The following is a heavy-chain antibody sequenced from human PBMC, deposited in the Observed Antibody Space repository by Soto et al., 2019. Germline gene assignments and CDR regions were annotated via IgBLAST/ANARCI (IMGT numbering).Heavy chain of an antibody. Sequence: SETLSLTCTVSGCSISSYYWSWIRQPPGKGLEWIGYIYYSGSTNYNPSLKRRVTISVDTSKNQFSLKLSSVTAADTAVYYCGRDSGGWDNWFDPWGQGTLVTVSS. CDR1: GCSISSYY. J-gene: IGHJ5*02. CDR2: IYYSGST. CDR3: GRDSGGWDNWFDP. V-gene: IGHV4-59*01. D-gene: IGHD6-19*01.